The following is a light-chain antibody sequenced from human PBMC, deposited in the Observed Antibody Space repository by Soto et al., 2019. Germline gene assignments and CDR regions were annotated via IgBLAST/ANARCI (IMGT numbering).Light chain of an antibody. CDR2: EVS. V-gene: IGLV2-14*01. J-gene: IGLJ1*01. CDR3: SSYTSTSTYV. CDR1: SSDVGGHNY. Sequence: LTQPASVSGSPGQSITISCTGTSSDVGGHNYVSWYQQHPGKAPKLMIYEVSNRPSGVSNRFSGSKSGNTASLTISGLQPEDEAHYYCSSYTSTSTYVFGTGTKVTVL.